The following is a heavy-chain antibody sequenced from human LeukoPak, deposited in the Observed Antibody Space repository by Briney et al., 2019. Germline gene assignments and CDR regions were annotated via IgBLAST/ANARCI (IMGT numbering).Heavy chain of an antibody. J-gene: IGHJ3*02. V-gene: IGHV4-59*08. CDR3: ARRFLGYGDVFDI. D-gene: IGHD6-13*01. CDR2: IYYSGST. CDR1: GGSISSFY. Sequence: SETLSLTCTVSGGSISSFYSSWIRQPPGKGLEWIGYIYYSGSTNYNPSLKSRVTISVDTSKNQFSLKLSSVTATDTAVYYCARRFLGYGDVFDIWGQGTMVSVSS.